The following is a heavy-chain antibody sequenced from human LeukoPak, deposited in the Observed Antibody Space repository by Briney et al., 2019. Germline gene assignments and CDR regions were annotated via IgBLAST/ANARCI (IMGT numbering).Heavy chain of an antibody. Sequence: ASVKVSCKASGYTFTDYYMHWVRQAPGQGLEWMGWINPNSGGTNYAQKFQGRVTMTRDTSISTAYMEVSRLRSDDTAVYYCATSPGVMITFGGAPATDYFDYWGQGTLVTVSS. CDR2: INPNSGGT. V-gene: IGHV1-2*02. J-gene: IGHJ4*02. D-gene: IGHD3-16*01. CDR3: ATSPGVMITFGGAPATDYFDY. CDR1: GYTFTDYY.